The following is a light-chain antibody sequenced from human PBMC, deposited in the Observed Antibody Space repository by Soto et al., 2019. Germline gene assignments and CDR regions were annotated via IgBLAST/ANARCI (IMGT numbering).Light chain of an antibody. CDR3: SSYSLSTASL. CDR2: EVS. V-gene: IGLV2-14*01. Sequence: QSALTQPASVSGSPGQSITISCTGTSSDVGGYDYVSWYQLHPGKAPKLMVFEVSNRPSGVSYRFSGSKSGNTASLTISGLQAEDEADYFCSSYSLSTASLFGTGPKGTVL. J-gene: IGLJ1*01. CDR1: SSDVGGYDY.